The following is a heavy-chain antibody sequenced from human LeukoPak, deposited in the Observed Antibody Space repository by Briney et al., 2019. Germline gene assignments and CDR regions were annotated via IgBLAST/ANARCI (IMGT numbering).Heavy chain of an antibody. J-gene: IGHJ4*02. Sequence: SETLSLTCTVSGGSIRSSYYYWGWIRQPPGKGLEWIGYIYYSGSTYYNPSLKSRVTISVDTSKNQFSLKLSSVTAADTAVYYCARDRGPYSGYDSYYFDYWGQGTLVTVSS. CDR2: IYYSGST. D-gene: IGHD5-12*01. CDR3: ARDRGPYSGYDSYYFDY. V-gene: IGHV4-31*03. CDR1: GGSIRSSYYY.